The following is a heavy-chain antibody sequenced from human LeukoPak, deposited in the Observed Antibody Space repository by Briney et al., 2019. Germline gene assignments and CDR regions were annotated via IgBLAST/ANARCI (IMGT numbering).Heavy chain of an antibody. V-gene: IGHV1-8*01. Sequence: ASVKVSCKASGYTFTSYDINWVRQATEQGLEWMGWMNPNSGNTGYAQKFQGRVTMTRNTSISTAYMELSSLRSEDTAVYYCARAVAGGDAFDIWGQGTMVIVSS. CDR3: ARAVAGGDAFDI. J-gene: IGHJ3*02. CDR1: GYTFTSYD. D-gene: IGHD6-19*01. CDR2: MNPNSGNT.